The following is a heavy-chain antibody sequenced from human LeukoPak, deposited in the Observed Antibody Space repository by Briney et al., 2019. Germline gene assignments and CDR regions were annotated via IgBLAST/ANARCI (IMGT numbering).Heavy chain of an antibody. J-gene: IGHJ4*02. CDR3: AKTGNPVTGDL. CDR1: GFTVSSNS. CDR2: IYSDNT. D-gene: IGHD1-1*01. Sequence: GGSLRLSCTVSGFTVSSNSMSWVRQAPGKGLEWVSFIYSDNTHYSYSVKGRFTISRDNSKNTQYLHINSLRAVDTAVSYCAKTGNPVTGDLWRRGTRVSVSS. V-gene: IGHV3-53*01.